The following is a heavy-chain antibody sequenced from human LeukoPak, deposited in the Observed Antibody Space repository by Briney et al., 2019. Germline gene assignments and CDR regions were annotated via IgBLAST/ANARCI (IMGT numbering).Heavy chain of an antibody. CDR2: IIPIFGTA. CDR1: GGTFSSYA. CDR3: ATSVWPPYYYYYYMDV. J-gene: IGHJ6*03. D-gene: IGHD2-8*01. Sequence: ASVKVSCKASGGTFSSYAISWVRQAPGHGLEWLGGIIPIFGTANYAQTFQGRATITADESPSPAYMGLSSLRSEDTAVYYCATSVWPPYYYYYYMDVWGKGATVTVSS. V-gene: IGHV1-69*13.